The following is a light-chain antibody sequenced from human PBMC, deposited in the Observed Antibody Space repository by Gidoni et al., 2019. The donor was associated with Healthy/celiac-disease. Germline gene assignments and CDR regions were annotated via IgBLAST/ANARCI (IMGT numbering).Light chain of an antibody. CDR1: QGISSY. Sequence: AIRMTSSPSSFSASTGDRVTITCRASQGISSYLAWYQQKPGKAPKLLIYAASTLQSGVPSRFSGSGSGTDFTLTISCLQSEDFATYYCQQYYSYPQSFGQGTKLEIK. V-gene: IGKV1-8*01. CDR3: QQYYSYPQS. CDR2: AAS. J-gene: IGKJ2*03.